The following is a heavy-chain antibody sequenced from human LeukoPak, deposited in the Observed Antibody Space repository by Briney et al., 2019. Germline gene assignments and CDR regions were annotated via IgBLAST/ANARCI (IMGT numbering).Heavy chain of an antibody. Sequence: ASVKVSCKASGYIFANYPMNWVRQAPGQGLEWMGLINTNTGNPTYAQGLTERFVFSWDTSVSTAYLQITSLKAEDTAVYFCARDSYCSGGTCYSRVGYWGQGTEVTVSS. CDR2: INTNTGNP. V-gene: IGHV7-4-1*02. J-gene: IGHJ4*02. CDR1: GYIFANYP. CDR3: ARDSYCSGGTCYSRVGY. D-gene: IGHD2-15*01.